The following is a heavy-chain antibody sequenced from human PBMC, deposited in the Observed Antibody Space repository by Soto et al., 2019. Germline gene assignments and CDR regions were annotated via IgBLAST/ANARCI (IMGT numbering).Heavy chain of an antibody. V-gene: IGHV4-39*01. CDR1: GGSISSSSYY. CDR3: ARHRIAARSRGWFDP. Sequence: SSETLSLTCTVSGGSISSSSYYWGWIRQPPGKGLEWIGSIYYSGSTYYNPSLKSRVTISVDTSKNQFSLKLSSVTAADTAVYYCARHRIAARSRGWFDPWGQGTLVTVSS. J-gene: IGHJ5*02. CDR2: IYYSGST. D-gene: IGHD6-6*01.